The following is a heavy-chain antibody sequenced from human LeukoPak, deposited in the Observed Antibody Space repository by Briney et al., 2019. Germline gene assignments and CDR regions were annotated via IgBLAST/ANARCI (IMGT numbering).Heavy chain of an antibody. CDR2: IYYSGST. CDR3: ARDLGGHVDY. V-gene: IGHV4-61*01. Sequence: ESGPTLVSPSETLSLTCTVSGGSVSSGPYYWSWIRQPPGRGLEWVGYIYYSGSTNYSPSLKRRVTISLDTSKSQFSLKLSSVTAADTAVYYCARDLGGHVDYWGQGTLVTVSS. D-gene: IGHD6-25*01. J-gene: IGHJ4*02. CDR1: GGSVSSGPYY.